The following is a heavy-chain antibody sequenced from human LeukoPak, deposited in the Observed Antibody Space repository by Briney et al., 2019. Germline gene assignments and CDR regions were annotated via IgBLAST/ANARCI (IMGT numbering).Heavy chain of an antibody. CDR2: VYYDGNT. V-gene: IGHV4-39*02. CDR3: TKDSGHHRTDC. CDR1: GGSINRSSYY. Sequence: SETLSLTCSVSGGSINRSSYYWGWIRQAPGKGLEWIGSVYYDGNTYYDPNPSLKSRATVSMDTSRNQFSLKLRSVTAADTAVYYCTKDSGHHRTDCWGQGTLVTVSS. D-gene: IGHD1-26*01. J-gene: IGHJ4*02.